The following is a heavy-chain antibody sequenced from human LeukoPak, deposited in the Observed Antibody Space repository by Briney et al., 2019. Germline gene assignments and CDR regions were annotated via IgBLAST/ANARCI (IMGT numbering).Heavy chain of an antibody. CDR1: GFTFSSFA. CDR3: AKAIGYGDYVRVYFDY. J-gene: IGHJ4*02. V-gene: IGHV3-23*01. D-gene: IGHD4-17*01. Sequence: HPGGSLRLSCAASGFTFSSFAMNWVRQQAPGKRLEWVSAISGSGGSTYYADSVKGRFTISRDNSKNTLYLQMNSLRAEDTAVYYCAKAIGYGDYVRVYFDYWGQGTLVTVSS. CDR2: ISGSGGST.